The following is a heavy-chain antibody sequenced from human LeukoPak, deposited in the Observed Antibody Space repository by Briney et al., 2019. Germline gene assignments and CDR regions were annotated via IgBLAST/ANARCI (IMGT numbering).Heavy chain of an antibody. D-gene: IGHD4-17*01. V-gene: IGHV1-8*01. CDR2: MNPNSANT. CDR3: ARGSAYGDSDY. CDR1: GYTFTSYD. J-gene: IGHJ4*02. Sequence: GASVRVSCKASGYTFTSYDINWVRQATGQGLEWMGWMNPNSANTGYAQKFQGRVTMTRNTSISTAYMELRSLRSDDTAVYYCARGSAYGDSDYWGQGTLVTVSS.